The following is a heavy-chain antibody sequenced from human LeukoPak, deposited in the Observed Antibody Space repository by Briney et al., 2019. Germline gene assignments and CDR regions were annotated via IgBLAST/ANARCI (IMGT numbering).Heavy chain of an antibody. V-gene: IGHV3-21*01. CDR2: ISSGSGYI. J-gene: IGHJ4*02. Sequence: PGGSLRLSCAASGFTFTTYTMNWVRQAPGKGLEWVSSISSGSGYIYYADSVKGQFTISRENAKNSLYLQLNTPTAEDTAVYYCARSNDLDYWGQGTLVTVSS. D-gene: IGHD1-1*01. CDR1: GFTFTTYT. CDR3: ARSNDLDY.